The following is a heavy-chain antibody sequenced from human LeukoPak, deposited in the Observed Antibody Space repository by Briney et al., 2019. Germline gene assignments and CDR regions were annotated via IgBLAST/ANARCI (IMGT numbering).Heavy chain of an antibody. CDR2: ISYSGGNT. V-gene: IGHV3-23*01. CDR3: AKDQGSAKVYYFDY. J-gene: IGHJ4*02. D-gene: IGHD3-10*01. Sequence: GGSLRLSCAASGFTFSSYAMTWVRQAPGQGLECVSVISYSGGNTYYADSVKSRFTISRDNSKNTLYLQMNSLRAEDTAVYYCAKDQGSAKVYYFDYWGQGTLVTVSS. CDR1: GFTFSSYA.